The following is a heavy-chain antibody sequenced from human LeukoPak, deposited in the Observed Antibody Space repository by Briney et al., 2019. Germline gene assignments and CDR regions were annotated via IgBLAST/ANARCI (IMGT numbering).Heavy chain of an antibody. D-gene: IGHD6-19*01. J-gene: IGHJ4*02. CDR3: ATLTVAGIVQGY. CDR1: GFTFSSYS. CDR2: ISSSSSYI. Sequence: GGSLRLSCAASGFTFSSYSMNWVRQAPGKGPEWVSSISSSSSYIYYADSVKGRFTISRDNAKNSLYLQMNSLRAEDTAVYYCATLTVAGIVQGYWGQGTLVTVSS. V-gene: IGHV3-21*01.